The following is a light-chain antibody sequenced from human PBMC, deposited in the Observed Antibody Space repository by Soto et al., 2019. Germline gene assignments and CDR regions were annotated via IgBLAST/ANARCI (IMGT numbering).Light chain of an antibody. V-gene: IGLV2-14*01. J-gene: IGLJ1*01. CDR1: SSDVGGYNY. Sequence: QSALTQPASVSGSPGQSITISCTGTSSDVGGYNYVCWYQHHPGKAPKLMIYEVTTRPSGISNRFSGSKSGNTASLTISGLEVEDEVDYYYSSYTNATTFPGVFGTGTKLTVL. CDR2: EVT. CDR3: SSYTNATTFPGV.